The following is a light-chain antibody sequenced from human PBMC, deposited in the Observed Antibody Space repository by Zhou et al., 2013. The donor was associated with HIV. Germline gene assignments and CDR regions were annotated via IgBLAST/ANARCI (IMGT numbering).Light chain of an antibody. CDR3: QQSYRTPPIT. Sequence: DIQMTQSPVSLSASVGDRVTITCRASETISNYLNWYQQKPGTAPRLLIHAASKLQPGVPPRFSGSGYGTDFTLIITDLQPEDFSTYYCQQSYRTPPITFGQGTRL. CDR1: ETISNY. J-gene: IGKJ5*01. V-gene: IGKV1-39*01. CDR2: AAS.